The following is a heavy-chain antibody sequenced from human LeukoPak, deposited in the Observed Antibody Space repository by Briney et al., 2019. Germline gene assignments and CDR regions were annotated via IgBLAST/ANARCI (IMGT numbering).Heavy chain of an antibody. CDR2: IYYSGST. Sequence: SETLSLTCTVSGGSISSSSYYWGWIRQPPGKGLEWIGSIYYSGSTYYNPSLKSRVTISVDTSKNQFSLKLSSVTAADTAVYYCARERGIHDFDIWGQGTMVTVSS. D-gene: IGHD3-16*01. J-gene: IGHJ3*02. CDR1: GGSISSSSYY. CDR3: ARERGIHDFDI. V-gene: IGHV4-39*07.